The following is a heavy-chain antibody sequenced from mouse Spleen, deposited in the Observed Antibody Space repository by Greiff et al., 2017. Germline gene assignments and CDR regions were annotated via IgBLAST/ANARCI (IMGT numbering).Heavy chain of an antibody. CDR2: IDPEDGET. D-gene: IGHD2-1*01. Sequence: VQLKESGAELVKPGASVKLSCTASGFNIKDYYMHWVKQRTEQGLEWIGRIDPEDGETKYAPKFQGKATITADTSSNTAYLQLSSLTSEDTAVYYCARSPYGNYDPYAMDYWGQGTSVTVSS. J-gene: IGHJ4*01. CDR1: GFNIKDYY. V-gene: IGHV14-2*01. CDR3: ARSPYGNYDPYAMDY.